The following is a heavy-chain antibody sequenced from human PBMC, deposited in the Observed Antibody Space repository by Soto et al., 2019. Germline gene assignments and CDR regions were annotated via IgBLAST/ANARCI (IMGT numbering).Heavy chain of an antibody. J-gene: IGHJ4*02. D-gene: IGHD3-10*01. V-gene: IGHV3-74*01. CDR3: AGAPDGSFDY. CDR1: GFTFGTSW. CDR2: INRDGSVT. Sequence: PGGSLRLSCAASGFTFGTSWMHWVRQAPGKGLVWVSRINRDGSVTTYADSVKGRFTISRDNAKNTVFLQMNSLRAEDAAVYYCAGAPDGSFDYWGQGTLVTVSS.